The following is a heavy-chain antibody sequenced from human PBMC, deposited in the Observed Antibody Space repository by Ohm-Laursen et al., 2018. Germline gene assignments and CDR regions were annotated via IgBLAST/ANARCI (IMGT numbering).Heavy chain of an antibody. V-gene: IGHV3-21*01. J-gene: IGHJ4*02. CDR1: GFTFNGFS. CDR3: VRDYDCSNGECFDY. CDR2: ITTSSSA. Sequence: GSLRLSCTASGFTFNGFSMNWVRQAPGRGLEWVSSITTSSSAFYGDSVRGRFTISRDNAKKSLYLQMNSLRVEDTGLYHCVRDYDCSNGECFDYWGQGIMVTVSS. D-gene: IGHD2-8*01.